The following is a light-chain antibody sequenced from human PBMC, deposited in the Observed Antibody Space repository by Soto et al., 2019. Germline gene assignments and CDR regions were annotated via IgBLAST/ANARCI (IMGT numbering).Light chain of an antibody. V-gene: IGKV1-5*03. CDR1: QSISSW. CDR2: KAS. J-gene: IGKJ2*01. CDR3: QQYNSYPYT. Sequence: DIQMTQSPSTLSASVGDRVTITCRASQSISSWLAWYQQKPGKAPKLLIYKASSVESGVPSRFSGSGSGTEFTLTISSLQPDDFATYDCQQYNSYPYTFGQGTKLEIK.